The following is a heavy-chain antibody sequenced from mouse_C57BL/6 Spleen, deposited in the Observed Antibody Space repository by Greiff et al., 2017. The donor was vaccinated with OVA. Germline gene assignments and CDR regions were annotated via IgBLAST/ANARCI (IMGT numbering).Heavy chain of an antibody. CDR1: GYSFTDYN. J-gene: IGHJ1*03. Sequence: VQLQQSGPELVKPGASVKISCKASGYSFTDYNMNWVKQSNGKSLEWIGVINPNYGTTSYTQKFKGKATFTVDQSSSTDYMQLNSLTSEDAAIYNCARRITTVVAQEYFDVWGTGTTVTVSS. V-gene: IGHV1-39*01. CDR3: ARRITTVVAQEYFDV. D-gene: IGHD1-1*01. CDR2: INPNYGTT.